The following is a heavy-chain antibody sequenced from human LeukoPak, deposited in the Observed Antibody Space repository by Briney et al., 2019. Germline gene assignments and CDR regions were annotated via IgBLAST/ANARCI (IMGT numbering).Heavy chain of an antibody. Sequence: SLRLSCAASGFTFSIYGMRWVRQAPGKGLEWGAVIWYDGSNKYYADSVRGRFTISRDNSKNTLYLQMNSLRAEDTAVYYCAKGPYYDFWSGYYYFDYWGQGTLVTVSS. D-gene: IGHD3-3*01. J-gene: IGHJ4*02. V-gene: IGHV3-33*06. CDR1: GFTFSIYG. CDR3: AKGPYYDFWSGYYYFDY. CDR2: IWYDGSNK.